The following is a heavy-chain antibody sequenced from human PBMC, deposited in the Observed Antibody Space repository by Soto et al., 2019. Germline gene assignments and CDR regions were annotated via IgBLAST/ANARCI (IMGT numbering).Heavy chain of an antibody. CDR2: INHSGRT. Sequence: QVQLQQWGAGLLKPSETLSLTCAVYGGSFGGYYWRWIRQPPGKGLEWGGEINHSGRTNYNPSHKSRDTIQVDTSQNQCSLQLSSVPAADTAVYYCARALSYEVVPAALNEEVYNWFGPWGQGTLVTVSS. CDR3: ARALSYEVVPAALNEEVYNWFGP. CDR1: GGSFGGYY. J-gene: IGHJ5*02. V-gene: IGHV4-34*01. D-gene: IGHD2-2*01.